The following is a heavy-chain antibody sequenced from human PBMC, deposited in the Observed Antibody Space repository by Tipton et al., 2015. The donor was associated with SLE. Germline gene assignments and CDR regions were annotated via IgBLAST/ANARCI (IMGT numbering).Heavy chain of an antibody. CDR1: GGSFSGYY. D-gene: IGHD7-27*01. J-gene: IGHJ4*02. V-gene: IGHV4-34*01. CDR3: ATNWGWDSRPWVTPFDY. Sequence: TLSLTCAVYGGSFSGYYWSWIRQPPGKGLEWIGEINHSGSTNYNPSLKSRVTISVDTSKNQFSLKLSSVTAADTAVYYCATNWGWDSRPWVTPFDYWGQGTLVTVFS. CDR2: INHSGST.